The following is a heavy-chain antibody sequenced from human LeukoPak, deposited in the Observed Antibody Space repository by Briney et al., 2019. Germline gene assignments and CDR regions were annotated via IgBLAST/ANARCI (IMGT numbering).Heavy chain of an antibody. J-gene: IGHJ5*02. D-gene: IGHD1-26*01. Sequence: NASATLSLTCTVSGGSISSSSYYWGWIRRPPGKGLEWIGSIYYSGSTYYNPSLKSRVTISVDTSKNQFSLKLSSVTAADTAVYYCARLPGVRERMNWFDPWGQGTLVTVSS. CDR3: ARLPGVRERMNWFDP. CDR1: GGSISSSSYY. V-gene: IGHV4-39*01. CDR2: IYYSGST.